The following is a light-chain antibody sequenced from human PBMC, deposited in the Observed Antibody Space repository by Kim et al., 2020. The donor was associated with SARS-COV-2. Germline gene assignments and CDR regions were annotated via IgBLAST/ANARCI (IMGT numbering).Light chain of an antibody. V-gene: IGLV3-19*01. CDR3: NSRDSSGNHVV. J-gene: IGLJ2*01. Sequence: LGQTVRVTCQGDSLRSYYASWYQQEPGQAPVLVIYGKNNRPSGIPDRFSGSSSGNTASLTITGAQAEDEADYYCNSRDSSGNHVVFGGGTQLTVL. CDR1: SLRSYY. CDR2: GKN.